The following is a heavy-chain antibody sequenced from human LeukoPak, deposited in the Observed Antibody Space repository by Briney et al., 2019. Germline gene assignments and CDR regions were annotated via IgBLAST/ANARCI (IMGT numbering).Heavy chain of an antibody. J-gene: IGHJ4*02. CDR1: GGSFSGYY. CDR3: AGGRGHYDFWSGYPFDY. V-gene: IGHV4-34*01. CDR2: INHSGST. Sequence: SETLSLTCAVYGGSFSGYYWSWIRQPPGKGLEWIGEINHSGSTNYNPSLKSRVTISVDTSKNQFSLKLSSVTAADTAVYYCAGGRGHYDFWSGYPFDYWGQGTLVTVSS. D-gene: IGHD3-3*01.